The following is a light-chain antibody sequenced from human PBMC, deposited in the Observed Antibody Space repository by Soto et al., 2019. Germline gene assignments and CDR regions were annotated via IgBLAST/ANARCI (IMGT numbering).Light chain of an antibody. CDR1: GGSIATNY. Sequence: NFMLTQPHSVSESPGKTVTISCTRSGGSIATNYVQWYQQRPGSAPTPVIFQDNDRPSGVPDRFSGSIGSSSNSASLTISGLRTEDEADYYCHSYDSSAHWVFGGGTKLTVL. CDR3: HSYDSSAHWV. V-gene: IGLV6-57*04. CDR2: QDN. J-gene: IGLJ3*02.